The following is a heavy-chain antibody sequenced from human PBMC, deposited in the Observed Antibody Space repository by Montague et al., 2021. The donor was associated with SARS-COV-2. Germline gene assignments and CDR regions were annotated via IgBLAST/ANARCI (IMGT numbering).Heavy chain of an antibody. Sequence: SETLSLTCTVSGGSISSSSYYWGWIRQPPGKGLEWIGSIYYSGSTYYNPSLKSRVTISVDTSKNQFSLKVISVTAADTAVYYCARQFTGRYFDCLLYGMDVWGQGTTVTVSS. CDR2: IYYSGST. D-gene: IGHD3-9*01. V-gene: IGHV4-39*01. CDR1: GGSISSSSYY. CDR3: ARQFTGRYFDCLLYGMDV. J-gene: IGHJ6*02.